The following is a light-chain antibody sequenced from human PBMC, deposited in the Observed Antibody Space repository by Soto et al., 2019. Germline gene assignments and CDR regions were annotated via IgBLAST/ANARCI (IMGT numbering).Light chain of an antibody. CDR1: QSVSSNY. Sequence: EIVLTQSPGTQSLSPGERATLSCRASQSVSSNYLAWYQQKPGQAPRLLIYAASKRAAGIPDRFSGSGSGSDFTLTISRLEPEDFAVYYCQQYGNSPWTFGQGTKVEIK. CDR2: AAS. CDR3: QQYGNSPWT. J-gene: IGKJ1*01. V-gene: IGKV3-20*01.